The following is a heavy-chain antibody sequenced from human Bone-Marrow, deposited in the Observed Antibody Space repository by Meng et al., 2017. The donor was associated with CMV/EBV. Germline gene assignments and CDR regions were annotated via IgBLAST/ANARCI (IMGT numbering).Heavy chain of an antibody. J-gene: IGHJ6*02. D-gene: IGHD3-3*01. CDR2: IYYSGST. V-gene: IGHV4-39*07. Sequence: GSLRLSCTVSGGSISSSSYYWGWIRQPPGKGLEWIGSIYYSGSTYYNPSLKSRVTISVDTSKNQFSLKLSSVTAADTAVYYCARDNAIFGVVIPLHYYYGMAVWGQGHTVNVSS. CDR1: GGSISSSSYY. CDR3: ARDNAIFGVVIPLHYYYGMAV.